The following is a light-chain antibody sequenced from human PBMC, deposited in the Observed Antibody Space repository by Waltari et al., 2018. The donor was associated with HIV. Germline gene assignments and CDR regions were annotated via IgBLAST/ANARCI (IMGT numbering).Light chain of an antibody. V-gene: IGKV1-5*03. CDR3: QQYNSYSPWT. Sequence: DIQLTQSPSPLSASVGASVTITCRASQSISSWLAWYQQKPGKAPKLLIYKASSLESGVPSRFSGSGSGTEFTLTISSLQPDDFATYYCQQYNSYSPWTFGQGTKVEIK. CDR1: QSISSW. J-gene: IGKJ1*01. CDR2: KAS.